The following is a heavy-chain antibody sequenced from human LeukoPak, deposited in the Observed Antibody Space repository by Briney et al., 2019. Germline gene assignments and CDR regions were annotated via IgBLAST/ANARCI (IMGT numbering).Heavy chain of an antibody. D-gene: IGHD5-18*01. CDR3: ASGEYSYGFDSDYYFDY. Sequence: GASVKVSCKASGYTFTSYDINWVRQATGQGLEWMGWMNPNSGNTGYAQKFQGRVTMTRNTSISTAYMELSSLRSEDTAVYYCASGEYSYGFDSDYYFDYWGQGTLVTVSS. V-gene: IGHV1-8*01. CDR2: MNPNSGNT. CDR1: GYTFTSYD. J-gene: IGHJ4*02.